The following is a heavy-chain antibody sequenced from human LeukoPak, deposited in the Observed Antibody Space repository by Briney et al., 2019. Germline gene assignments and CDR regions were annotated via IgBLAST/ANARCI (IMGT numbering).Heavy chain of an antibody. CDR1: GFPFNAYW. CDR2: IRQDGDTK. CDR3: ARGSRGYYGSGSYYTF. Sequence: GGSLRLSCAASGFPFNAYWMTWVRQAPGKGLEWVANIRQDGDTKYYVDSVKGRFTISRDNSKNTLYLQMNSLRAEDTAVYYCARGSRGYYGSGSYYTFWGQGTLVTVSS. V-gene: IGHV3-7*03. J-gene: IGHJ4*02. D-gene: IGHD3-10*01.